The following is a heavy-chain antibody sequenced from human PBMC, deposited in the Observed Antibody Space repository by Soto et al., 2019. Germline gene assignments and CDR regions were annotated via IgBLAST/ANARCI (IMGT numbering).Heavy chain of an antibody. CDR3: ATVPTYYYDRSGYANAFDM. V-gene: IGHV4-30-4*01. CDR2: IYYSGST. Sequence: PSETLSLTCTVSSGSINSGDYYWSWIRQPPGKGLEWIGYIYYSGSTYHNPSLKSRINISVDTSKNQFSLKLSSVTAADTAVYYCATVPTYYYDRSGYANAFDMWGQGTMVTVSS. D-gene: IGHD3-22*01. J-gene: IGHJ3*02. CDR1: SGSINSGDYY.